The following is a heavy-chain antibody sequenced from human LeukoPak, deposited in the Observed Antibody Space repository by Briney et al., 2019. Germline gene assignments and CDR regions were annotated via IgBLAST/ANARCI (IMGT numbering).Heavy chain of an antibody. J-gene: IGHJ5*02. CDR3: ARSTRSWFDP. Sequence: PSETLSLTCTVSGDSISTSYYWGWIRQPPGKGLEWIGSIYHSGNTYYNPSLKSRVTISVDTSNNQFSLKLSSVTAADTAVYYCARSTRSWFDPWGQGTLVTVSS. CDR2: IYHSGNT. V-gene: IGHV4-38-2*02. CDR1: GDSISTSYY. D-gene: IGHD3-10*01.